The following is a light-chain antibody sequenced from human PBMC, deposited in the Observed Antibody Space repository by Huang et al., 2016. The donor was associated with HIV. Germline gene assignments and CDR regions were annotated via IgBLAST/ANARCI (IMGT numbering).Light chain of an antibody. CDR1: QTISTF. Sequence: DIQMTQSPSSLSASVGDRISITCRASQTISTFLNWYQQKPWKAPKLLIYAASNLQSGVSSRLSGTGSGTLFTLTVTGLLPDDFATYFCQQTSSVPLTFGGGTKVEMK. J-gene: IGKJ4*01. V-gene: IGKV1-39*01. CDR2: AAS. CDR3: QQTSSVPLT.